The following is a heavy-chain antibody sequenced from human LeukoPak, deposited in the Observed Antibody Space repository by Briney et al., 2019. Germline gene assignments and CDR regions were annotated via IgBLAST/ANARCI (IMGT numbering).Heavy chain of an antibody. D-gene: IGHD3-3*01. Sequence: PGRSLRLSCEASGFGFSNNAMNWVRQAPGKGLEWVARISSDARKIYYADSVKGRFTISRDNSKNTVYLQMTSLRLEATAIYYCVNLDFWSDYGSDFWGQGTLVTVSS. J-gene: IGHJ4*02. CDR2: ISSDARKI. V-gene: IGHV3-30*04. CDR3: VNLDFWSDYGSDF. CDR1: GFGFSNNA.